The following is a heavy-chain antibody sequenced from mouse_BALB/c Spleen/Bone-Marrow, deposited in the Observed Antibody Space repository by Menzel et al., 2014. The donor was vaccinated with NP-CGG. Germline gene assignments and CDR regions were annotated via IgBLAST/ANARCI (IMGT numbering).Heavy chain of an antibody. CDR3: ARNY. V-gene: IGHV1-7*01. Sequence: VQLQESGPELAKPGASVKMSCKASGYTFTDTWIHWIKQRPGQGLEWIGYINPSTGYAEYNQNFEDKATLTVDKSSSTAYMQLSSLTSEDSAVYYCARNYWGQGTTLTVSS. J-gene: IGHJ2*01. CDR1: GYTFTDTW. CDR2: INPSTGYA.